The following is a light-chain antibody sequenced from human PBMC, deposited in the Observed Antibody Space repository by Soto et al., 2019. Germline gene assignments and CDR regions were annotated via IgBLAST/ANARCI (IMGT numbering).Light chain of an antibody. Sequence: EIVLTQSPDTLSLSPGERATLSCRASQGVSSTYLAWFQQKPGQTPRLLISGASSRATGIPERFSGSGSGTDFTLTISRLEPEDFAVYWCQLYGSSPLFTFGPGTKVDIK. CDR3: QLYGSSPLFT. V-gene: IGKV3-20*01. CDR1: QGVSSTY. CDR2: GAS. J-gene: IGKJ3*01.